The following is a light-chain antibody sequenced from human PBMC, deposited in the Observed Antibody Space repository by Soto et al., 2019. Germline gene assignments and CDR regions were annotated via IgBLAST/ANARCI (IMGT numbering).Light chain of an antibody. J-gene: IGLJ1*01. V-gene: IGLV2-14*03. CDR3: TSYTSITTYV. CDR2: DVS. Sequence: QSVLTQPASVSGSPGQSITIFCTGTSSDVGSYNYVSWYQQHPGRAPKLMIYDVSSRPSGVSNRFSGSKSGNTASLTISGLQAEDEADYFCTSYTSITTYVFGPGTKVTV. CDR1: SSDVGSYNY.